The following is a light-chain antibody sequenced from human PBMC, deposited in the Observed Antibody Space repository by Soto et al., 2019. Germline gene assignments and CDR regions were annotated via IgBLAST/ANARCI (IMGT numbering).Light chain of an antibody. CDR2: GAS. CDR3: QQYNLWPLT. J-gene: IGKJ4*01. V-gene: IGKV3-15*01. CDR1: QSVAGN. Sequence: EIVMTQSPATLSVSPGERATLSCRASQSVAGNLAWYQQNPGQAPRLLIYGASTRATAIPTRFSGGGSGTESTLTISSCQSHDFVISYSQQYNLWPLTFGGGTNVEIK.